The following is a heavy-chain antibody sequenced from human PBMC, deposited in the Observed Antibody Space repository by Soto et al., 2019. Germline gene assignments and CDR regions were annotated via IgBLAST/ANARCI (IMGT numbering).Heavy chain of an antibody. CDR2: ISVYNGNT. D-gene: IGHD1-7*01. V-gene: IGHV1-18*01. J-gene: IGHJ6*03. CDR3: ARRSHIKLVDYYYYYMDV. CDR1: GYTFSSYG. Sequence: AASVKVSCTASGYTFSSYGVSWVRQAPGQGLEWMGWISVYNGNTEYPQKLRGRVTMTTDTSTSTAYMELRSLKSDDTAIYYCARRSHIKLVDYYYYYMDVWDKGTTVTVSS.